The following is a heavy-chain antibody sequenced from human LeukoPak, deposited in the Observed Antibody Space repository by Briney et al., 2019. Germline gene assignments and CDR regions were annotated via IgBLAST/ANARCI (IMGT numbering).Heavy chain of an antibody. Sequence: GGSLRLSCAASGFAVSTNYLSWVRQAPGKGLEWVSVIYSDGSTYYTDSVKGRFTISRDNSKNTLYLQMNSLRPEDTAVYYCARGGQQLVLEFDYWGQGTLVTVSS. J-gene: IGHJ4*02. CDR3: ARGGQQLVLEFDY. V-gene: IGHV3-66*02. D-gene: IGHD6-13*01. CDR2: IYSDGST. CDR1: GFAVSTNY.